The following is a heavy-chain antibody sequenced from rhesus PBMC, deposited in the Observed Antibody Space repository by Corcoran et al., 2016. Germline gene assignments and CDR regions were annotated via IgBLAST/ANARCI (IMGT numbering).Heavy chain of an antibody. Sequence: QVQLQESGPGLVKPSETLSLTCAVSGGSFSSYWWSWIRQPPGKGLEWIGEINGNSWSNNYNRSLKSRVTSSKDASKNQFSLKLSSVTAADTAVYYCARWDLHLDDWGQGVLVTVSS. V-gene: IGHV4-80*01. D-gene: IGHD1-38*01. CDR2: INGNSWSN. J-gene: IGHJ4*01. CDR1: GGSFSSYW. CDR3: ARWDLHLDD.